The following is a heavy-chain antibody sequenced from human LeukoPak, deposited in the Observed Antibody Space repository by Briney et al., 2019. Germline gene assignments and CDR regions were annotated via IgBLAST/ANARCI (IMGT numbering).Heavy chain of an antibody. CDR2: ISYDGSTK. D-gene: IGHD5-18*01. V-gene: IGHV3-30*03. J-gene: IGHJ4*02. CDR3: ARLTPLRGYSYPNFDY. Sequence: GGSLRHSCAASGFTFDKAWMTWVRQAPGKGLEWVTLISYDGSTKYYSDSVKGRFTLSRDNSKNTLYLQVNSLRAEDTAMYYCARLTPLRGYSYPNFDYWGQGTLVTVSS. CDR1: GFTFDKAW.